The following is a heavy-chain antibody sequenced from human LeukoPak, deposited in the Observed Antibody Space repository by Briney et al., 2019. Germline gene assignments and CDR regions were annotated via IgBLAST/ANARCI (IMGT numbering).Heavy chain of an antibody. CDR1: GFTFSSYG. J-gene: IGHJ6*02. CDR2: ISYDGSSK. V-gene: IGHV3-30*18. Sequence: PGGSLRLSCAASGFTFSSYGMHWVRQAPGKGLEWVAVISYDGSSKYYADSVKGRFTISRDNSKNTLYLQMNSLRAEDTAVYYCAKDQSYSSSWYYYYGMDVWGQGTTVTVSS. CDR3: AKDQSYSSSWYYYYGMDV. D-gene: IGHD6-13*01.